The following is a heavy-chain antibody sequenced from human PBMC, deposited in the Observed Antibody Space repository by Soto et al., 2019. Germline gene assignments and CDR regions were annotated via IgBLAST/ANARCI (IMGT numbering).Heavy chain of an antibody. D-gene: IGHD3-3*01. V-gene: IGHV3-21*01. CDR2: ISSSSSYI. CDR3: AREDRAYYDFWSGYYWYFDL. J-gene: IGHJ2*01. CDR1: GFTFSSYS. Sequence: GGSLRLSCAASGFTFSSYSMNWVRQAPGKGLEWVSSISSSSSYIYYADSVKGRFTISRDNAKNSLYLQMNSLRAEDTAVYYCAREDRAYYDFWSGYYWYFDLWGRGTLVTVSS.